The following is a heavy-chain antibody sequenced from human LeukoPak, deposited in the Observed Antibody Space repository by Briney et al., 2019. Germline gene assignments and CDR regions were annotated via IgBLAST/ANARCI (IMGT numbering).Heavy chain of an antibody. V-gene: IGHV1-46*01. CDR3: ARESPHTFYFDY. D-gene: IGHD3-16*01. J-gene: IGHJ4*02. CDR1: GYSFTTCH. Sequence: ASVKDSCKASGYSFTTCHIHWLRQAPGKGIEWMGIIKDSGTTIYPQKFQGRVTMTRDTYTSTVYMEVSSLRSEDTAVYYCARESPHTFYFDYWGQGTLVTVSS. CDR2: IKDSGTT.